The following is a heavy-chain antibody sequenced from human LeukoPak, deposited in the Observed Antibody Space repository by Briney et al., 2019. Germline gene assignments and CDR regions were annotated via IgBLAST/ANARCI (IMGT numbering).Heavy chain of an antibody. Sequence: GGSLRLSCAASGFTFSSYAMHWVRQAPGKGLEWVAVISYDGSNKYYADSVKGRFTISRDNSKNTLYLQMNSLRAEDTAVYYCARGGEWELLLLGPVGTFDYWGQGTLVTVSS. V-gene: IGHV3-30*01. J-gene: IGHJ4*02. CDR1: GFTFSSYA. D-gene: IGHD1-26*01. CDR3: ARGGEWELLLLGPVGTFDY. CDR2: ISYDGSNK.